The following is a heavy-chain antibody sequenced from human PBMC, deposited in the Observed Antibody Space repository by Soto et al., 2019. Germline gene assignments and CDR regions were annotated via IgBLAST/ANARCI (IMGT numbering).Heavy chain of an antibody. CDR3: ARERTEGSRRAP. CDR2: IYCSGST. D-gene: IGHD2-2*01. V-gene: IGHV4-30-4*01. Sequence: QVQLQESGPGLVKPSQTLSLTCTVSGGSISSGDYYWSWIRQPPGKGLEWIGYIYCSGSTYYNPSLERRVTMSVDTSKNQFSRKLSSVTAADTAVYYCARERTEGSRRAPWGQGTLVTVSS. CDR1: GGSISSGDYY. J-gene: IGHJ5*02.